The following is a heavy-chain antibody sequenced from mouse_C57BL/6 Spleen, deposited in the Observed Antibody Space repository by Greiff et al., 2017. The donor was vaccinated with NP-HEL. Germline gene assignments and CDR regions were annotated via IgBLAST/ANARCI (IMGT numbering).Heavy chain of an antibody. V-gene: IGHV3-6*01. J-gene: IGHJ1*03. CDR3: ARDVGDWYFDV. Sequence: EVQLVESGPGLVKPSQSLSLTCSVTGYSITSGYYWNWIRQFPGNKLEWMGYISYDGSNNYNPSLKNRISITRDTSKNQFFLKLNSVTTEDTATYYCARDVGDWYFDVWGTGTTVTVSS. CDR2: ISYDGSN. CDR1: GYSITSGYY.